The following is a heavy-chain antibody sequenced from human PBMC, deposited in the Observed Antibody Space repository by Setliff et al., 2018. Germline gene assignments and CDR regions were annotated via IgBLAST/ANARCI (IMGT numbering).Heavy chain of an antibody. Sequence: ASVKVSCKASGYKVADYGITWVRQAPGQGLEWMGWIGVYTGKTYYADKFQGRVTMTTDSSTDTAYLELRSLKSDDTAVYYCSRLVRYCTTTTCQRLSGGEYWGQGTLVTVSS. CDR1: GYKVADYG. D-gene: IGHD2-8*01. CDR3: SRLVRYCTTTTCQRLSGGEY. CDR2: IGVYTGKT. V-gene: IGHV1-18*01. J-gene: IGHJ4*02.